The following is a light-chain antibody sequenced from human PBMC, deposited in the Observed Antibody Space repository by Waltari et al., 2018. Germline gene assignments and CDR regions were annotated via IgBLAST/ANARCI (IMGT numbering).Light chain of an antibody. V-gene: IGKV2-30*01. CDR3: MNGGHWPYT. Sequence: VVLTQSPLSLPVTLGQPASISCSSSQSLVYSDGNIYLNWFHQRPGQPPRRLIYKMSNRDSGVPDRFSGSGSGTDFTLKISRVEAEDVGIYYCMNGGHWPYTFGQGTKLEIK. CDR2: KMS. J-gene: IGKJ2*01. CDR1: QSLVYSDGNIY.